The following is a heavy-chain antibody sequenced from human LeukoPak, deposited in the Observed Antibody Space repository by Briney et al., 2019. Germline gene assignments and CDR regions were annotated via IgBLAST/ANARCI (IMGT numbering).Heavy chain of an antibody. CDR3: ARVAGEYCSSTSCYFNYYYYYMDV. V-gene: IGHV4-38-2*02. CDR1: GYSISSGYY. CDR2: IYHSGSA. Sequence: SETLSLTYSVSGYSISSGYYWGWIRQPPGKVLEWIGSIYHSGSAYYNPSLKSRVTISVDTSKNQFSLKLSSVTAADTAVYYCARVAGEYCSSTSCYFNYYYYYMDVWGKGTTVTVSS. J-gene: IGHJ6*03. D-gene: IGHD2-2*01.